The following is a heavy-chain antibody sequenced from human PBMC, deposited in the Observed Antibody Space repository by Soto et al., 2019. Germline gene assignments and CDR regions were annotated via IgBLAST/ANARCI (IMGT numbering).Heavy chain of an antibody. CDR3: ARDQGYLDY. V-gene: IGHV3-7*01. J-gene: IGHJ4*02. CDR2: ISPAGSEK. D-gene: IGHD3-16*02. CDR1: RFTFSKYW. Sequence: EVQLVGSGGGLVQPGGSLRLSCAASRFTFSKYWMSWVRQAPGKGPEWVANISPAGSEKFYVGSVKGRFTISRDNAENSLFLQMNSLRAEDTAVYYCARDQGYLDYWGQGAPVTVSS.